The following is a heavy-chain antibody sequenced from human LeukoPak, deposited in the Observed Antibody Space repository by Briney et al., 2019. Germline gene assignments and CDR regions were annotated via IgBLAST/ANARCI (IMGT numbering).Heavy chain of an antibody. CDR1: GFTFSHYG. J-gene: IGHJ4*02. V-gene: IGHV3-33*01. Sequence: GRSLRLSCEASGFTFSHYGMHWVRQAPGKGLEWVAVIGYDGSNKNYADSVKGRFTISRDNSKNALYLQMNSARAEDTAVYYCARDKDGYNMEYYFDYWGQGTLVTVSS. CDR2: IGYDGSNK. D-gene: IGHD5-24*01. CDR3: ARDKDGYNMEYYFDY.